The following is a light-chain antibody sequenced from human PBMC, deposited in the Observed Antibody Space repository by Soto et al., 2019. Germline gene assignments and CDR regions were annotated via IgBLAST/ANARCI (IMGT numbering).Light chain of an antibody. J-gene: IGKJ4*01. CDR3: QQYNNWPPLT. Sequence: EIVMTQSTATLSVSPGERATLSCRASQSVSSNLAWYQQKPGQAPRLLNYGASTRATSIPARFSGSGYGTEFTLTISSRQSEDLAVYYCQQYNNWPPLTFGGGTKVEIK. CDR1: QSVSSN. V-gene: IGKV3-15*01. CDR2: GAS.